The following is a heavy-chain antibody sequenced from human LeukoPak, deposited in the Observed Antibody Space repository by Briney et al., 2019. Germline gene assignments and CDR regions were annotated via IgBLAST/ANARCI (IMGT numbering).Heavy chain of an antibody. V-gene: IGHV1-69*02. CDR3: ARPYYYDSSGWDAFDI. J-gene: IGHJ3*02. CDR1: GGTFSSYT. CDR2: IIPILGIA. D-gene: IGHD3-22*01. Sequence: SVKVSCKASGGTFSSYTINWVRQAPGQGLEWMGRIIPILGIANYAQKFQGRVTITADKSTSTAYMELSSLRSEDTAVYYCARPYYYDSSGWDAFDIWGQGTMVTVSS.